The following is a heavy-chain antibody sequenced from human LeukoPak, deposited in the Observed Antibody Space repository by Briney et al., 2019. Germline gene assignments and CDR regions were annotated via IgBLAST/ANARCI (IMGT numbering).Heavy chain of an antibody. CDR1: GTSISRHY. D-gene: IGHD3-10*01. CDR3: ARQDGLWVGDLGGWFDF. Sequence: SETLSLTCTVSGTSISRHYWSWLRQSAGLGLEWLGYISTTGSTTYNPSLEGRVTMSEDTSQNQLSLTLSSVTAADTAVYFCARQDGLWVGDLGGWFDFWGQGIQVTVSS. CDR2: ISTTGST. V-gene: IGHV4-4*09. J-gene: IGHJ5*01.